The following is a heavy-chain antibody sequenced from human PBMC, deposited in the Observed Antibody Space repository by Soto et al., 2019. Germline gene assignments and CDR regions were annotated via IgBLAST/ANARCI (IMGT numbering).Heavy chain of an antibody. D-gene: IGHD6-13*01. CDR1: GFTVSSNY. J-gene: IGHJ3*02. CDR2: IYSGGST. V-gene: IGHV3-53*04. Sequence: GGSLRLSCAASGFTVSSNYMRWVRQAPGKGLEWVSVIYSGGSTYYADSVKGRFTISRHNSKNTLYLQMNRLRAEDTAVYYWARVIKGLVATMYSSRWYAFDIWGQGTMVTV. CDR3: ARVIKGLVATMYSSRWYAFDI.